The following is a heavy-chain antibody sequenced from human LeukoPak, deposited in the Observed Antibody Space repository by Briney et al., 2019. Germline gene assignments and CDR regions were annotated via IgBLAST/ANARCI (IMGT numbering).Heavy chain of an antibody. J-gene: IGHJ4*02. CDR1: GFTFNNYA. CDR2: IGGGGVTT. Sequence: GGSLRLSCAASGFTFNNYAMNWVRQAPGKGLEWVSSIGGGGVTTIFAESVQGRFTVSRDNSKKTVYLQMNSLRVEDTAVYYCARKGLGDYWGQGTLVTVSP. V-gene: IGHV3-23*01. CDR3: ARKGLGDY.